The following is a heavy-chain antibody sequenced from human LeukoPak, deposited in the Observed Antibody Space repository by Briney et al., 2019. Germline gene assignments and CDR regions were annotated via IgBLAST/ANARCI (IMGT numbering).Heavy chain of an antibody. D-gene: IGHD3-10*01. CDR1: GFSFSTHA. CDR2: VWYDGSNK. J-gene: IGHJ4*02. V-gene: IGHV3-33*01. CDR3: ARGPSYYGSGSYFY. Sequence: GTSLRLSCAASGFSFSTHAMRWVRQAPGKGLEWVALVWYDGSNKYYTDSVKGRFTISRDNSKNTLHLQMNSLRADDTAVYYCARGPSYYGSGSYFYWGQGTLVTVSS.